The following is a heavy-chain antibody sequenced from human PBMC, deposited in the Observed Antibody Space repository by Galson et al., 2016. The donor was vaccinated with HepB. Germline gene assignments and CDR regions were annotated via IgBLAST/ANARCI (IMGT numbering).Heavy chain of an antibody. D-gene: IGHD5-12*01. V-gene: IGHV6-1*01. Sequence: CAISGDSVSRNSAAWFWIRQSPSRGLEWLGRTYFRSRWYKDYAVSVKSRMTITPDTSKNQFSLQLNSVTPEDTAVYYCVRGTGSGTAFDYWGQGILVTVSS. CDR3: VRGTGSGTAFDY. J-gene: IGHJ4*02. CDR2: TYFRSRWYK. CDR1: GDSVSRNSAA.